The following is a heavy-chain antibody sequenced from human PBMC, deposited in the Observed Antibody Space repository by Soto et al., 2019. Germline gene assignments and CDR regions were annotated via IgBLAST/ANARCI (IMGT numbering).Heavy chain of an antibody. CDR1: GGSISSGDYY. V-gene: IGHV4-30-4*01. Sequence: SETLSLTCTVSGGSISSGDYYWSWIRQPPGKGLEWIGYIYYSGSTYYNPSLKSRVTISVDTSKNQFSLKLSSVTAADTAVYYCAREEVAAGSDAFDIWGQGTMVTFSS. CDR3: AREEVAAGSDAFDI. D-gene: IGHD2-15*01. CDR2: IYYSGST. J-gene: IGHJ3*02.